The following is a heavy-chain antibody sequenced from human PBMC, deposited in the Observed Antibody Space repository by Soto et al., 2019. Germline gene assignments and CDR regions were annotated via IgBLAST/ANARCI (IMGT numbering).Heavy chain of an antibody. CDR2: IYHSGST. V-gene: IGHV4-4*02. D-gene: IGHD6-19*01. J-gene: IGHJ6*02. Sequence: SETLSLTCAVSGGSISSSNWWSWVRQPPGKGLEWIGEIYHSGSTNYNPSLKSRVTISVDKSKNQFSLKLSSVTAADTAVYYCARRGSSGGGYYYYYGMDVWGQGTTVTV. CDR1: GGSISSSNW. CDR3: ARRGSSGGGYYYYYGMDV.